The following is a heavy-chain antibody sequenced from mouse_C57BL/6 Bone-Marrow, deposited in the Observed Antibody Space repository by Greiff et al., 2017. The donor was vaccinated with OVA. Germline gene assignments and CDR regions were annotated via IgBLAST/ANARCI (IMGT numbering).Heavy chain of an antibody. CDR3: ARGDGYPFAY. J-gene: IGHJ3*01. Sequence: VQLQQSGAELVMPGASVKLSCKASGYTFTSYWMHWVQQRPGQGLEWIGEIDPSDSYTNYNQKFKGKSTLTVDKSSSTAYMQLSSLTSEDSAVYYCARGDGYPFAYWGQGTLVTVSA. D-gene: IGHD2-3*01. CDR1: GYTFTSYW. V-gene: IGHV1-69*01. CDR2: IDPSDSYT.